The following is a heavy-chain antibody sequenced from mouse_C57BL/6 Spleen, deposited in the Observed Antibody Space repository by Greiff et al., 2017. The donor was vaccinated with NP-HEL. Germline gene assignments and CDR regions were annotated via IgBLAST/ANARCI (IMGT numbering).Heavy chain of an antibody. CDR2: INPSNGGT. D-gene: IGHD2-3*01. V-gene: IGHV1-53*01. J-gene: IGHJ3*01. CDR1: GYTFTSYW. CDR3: ARDLYDGYRFFAY. Sequence: VQLQQPGTELVKPGASVKLSCKASGYTFTSYWMHWVKQRPGQGLEWIGNINPSNGGTNYNEKFKSKATLTVDKSSSTAYMQLSSLTSEDSAVYYCARDLYDGYRFFAYWGQGTLVTVSA.